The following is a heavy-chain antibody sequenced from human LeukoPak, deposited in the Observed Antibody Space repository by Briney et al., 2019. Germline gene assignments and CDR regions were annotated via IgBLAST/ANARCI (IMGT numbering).Heavy chain of an antibody. J-gene: IGHJ6*02. Sequence: GGSLRLSCTASGFTFSRYGMNWVRQAPGKGLECISHISTSGSTIYYADSVKGRFTISRDNAKNSLYLQMNSLRADDTAVYYCARDYSHYVSAMDVGGQGTTVTVSS. CDR1: GFTFSRYG. D-gene: IGHD4-11*01. CDR2: ISTSGSTI. CDR3: ARDYSHYVSAMDV. V-gene: IGHV3-48*03.